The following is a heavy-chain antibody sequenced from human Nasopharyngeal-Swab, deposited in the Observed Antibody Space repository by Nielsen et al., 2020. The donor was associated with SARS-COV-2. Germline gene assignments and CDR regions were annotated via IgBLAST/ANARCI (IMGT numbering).Heavy chain of an antibody. CDR2: ISGSGGST. D-gene: IGHD6-19*01. CDR3: AKCMSIAVAFVY. Sequence: GESLKISCAASGFTFSSYAMSWVRQAPGKGLEWVSAISGSGGSTYYADSVKGRFTISRDNSKNTLYLQMNSLRAEDTAVYYCAKCMSIAVAFVYWGQGTLVTVSS. J-gene: IGHJ4*02. CDR1: GFTFSSYA. V-gene: IGHV3-23*01.